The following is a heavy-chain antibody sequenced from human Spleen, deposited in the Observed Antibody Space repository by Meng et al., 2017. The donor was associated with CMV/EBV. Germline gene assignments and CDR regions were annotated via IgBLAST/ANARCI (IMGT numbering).Heavy chain of an antibody. CDR3: ARGPQSCSSISCYILDF. CDR1: TYTSNNYH. J-gene: IGHJ4*02. V-gene: IGHV1-8*01. Sequence: ASVKVSCKAPTYTSNNYHIHWVRQATGQGLEWMGWMNPKSGQTGYAQKFQGRVTMTSNTSINTAYMEVSSLRPDDTAVFYCARGPQSCSSISCYILDFWGQGTLVTVSS. D-gene: IGHD2-2*02. CDR2: MNPKSGQT.